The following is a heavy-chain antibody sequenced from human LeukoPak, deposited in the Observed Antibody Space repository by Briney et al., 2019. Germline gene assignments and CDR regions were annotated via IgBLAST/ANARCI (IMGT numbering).Heavy chain of an antibody. J-gene: IGHJ4*02. D-gene: IGHD2-15*01. CDR1: GGSISSYY. V-gene: IGHV4-59*08. CDR2: IYYSGTT. Sequence: PSETLSLTCTVSGGSISSYYWSWIRQPPGKGLEYIGYIYYSGTTNYSPSLKSRVTISLDTSKNQFSLRLSSVTAADTAVYYCARLVASHQYYDSWGQGTLVTVSS. CDR3: ARLVASHQYYDS.